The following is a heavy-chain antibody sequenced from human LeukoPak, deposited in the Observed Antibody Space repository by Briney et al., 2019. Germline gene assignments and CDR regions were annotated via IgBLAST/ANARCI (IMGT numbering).Heavy chain of an antibody. CDR1: GFTFSSYG. CDR3: AKGGGSYYYTHLDY. J-gene: IGHJ4*02. Sequence: GGSLRLSCAASGFTFSSYGMHWVRQAPDKGLEWVAVISYDGSDKYYADSVKGRFTISRDNSKNTLCLQMNSLRAEDTAVYYCAKGGGSYYYTHLDYWGQGTLVTVSS. CDR2: ISYDGSDK. V-gene: IGHV3-30*18. D-gene: IGHD1-26*01.